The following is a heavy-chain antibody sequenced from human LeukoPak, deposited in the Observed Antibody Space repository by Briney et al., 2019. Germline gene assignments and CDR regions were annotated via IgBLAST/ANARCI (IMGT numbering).Heavy chain of an antibody. D-gene: IGHD3/OR15-3a*01. J-gene: IGHJ4*02. Sequence: TSETLSLTCTVSGVSISSSNSYWGWIRQPPGKGLEWIGSIYYSGNTYYNASLKSQVSISIDTSKNQFSLRLTSVTAADTAVYYCARQTGSGLFILPGGQGTLVTVSP. V-gene: IGHV4-39*01. CDR2: IYYSGNT. CDR3: ARQTGSGLFILP. CDR1: GVSISSSNSY.